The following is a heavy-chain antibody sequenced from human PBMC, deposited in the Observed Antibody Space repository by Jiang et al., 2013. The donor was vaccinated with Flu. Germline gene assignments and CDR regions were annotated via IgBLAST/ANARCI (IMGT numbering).Heavy chain of an antibody. D-gene: IGHD1-7*01. J-gene: IGHJ4*02. CDR2: IDPSDSYT. CDR3: ARTEGLTGTSRRAPLY. Sequence: QMPGKGLEWMGRIDPSDSYTNYSPSFQGHVTISADKSISTAYLQWSSLKASDTAMYYCARTEGLTGTSRRAPLYWGQGTLVTVSS. V-gene: IGHV5-10-1*01.